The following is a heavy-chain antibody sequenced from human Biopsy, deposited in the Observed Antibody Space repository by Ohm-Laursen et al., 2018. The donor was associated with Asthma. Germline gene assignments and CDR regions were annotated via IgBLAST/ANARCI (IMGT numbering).Heavy chain of an antibody. D-gene: IGHD2-2*01. J-gene: IGHJ4*02. CDR3: ARKAGSCISRTCYSLDF. CDR1: GGTFNTYV. V-gene: IGHV1-69*13. CDR2: INSVFGTT. Sequence: SVKVSCKSLGGTFNTYVIGWVRQAPGQGLEWMGGINSVFGTTTYPQKFQDRVTITADDSTSTVYMELNSLRSEDTAGYYCARKAGSCISRTCYSLDFWGQGTLVTVSS.